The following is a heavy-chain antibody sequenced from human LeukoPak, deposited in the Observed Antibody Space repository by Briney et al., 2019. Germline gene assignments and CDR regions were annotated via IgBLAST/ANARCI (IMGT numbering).Heavy chain of an antibody. Sequence: SSETLSLTCTVSGGSISSGSYYWSWIRQPAGKGLEWIGRIYTSGSTNYNPSLKSRVTISVDTSKNQFSLKLSSVTAADTAVYYCARSELNWFDPWGQGTLVTVSS. J-gene: IGHJ5*02. CDR3: ARSELNWFDP. CDR2: IYTSGST. D-gene: IGHD1-26*01. V-gene: IGHV4-61*02. CDR1: GGSISSGSYY.